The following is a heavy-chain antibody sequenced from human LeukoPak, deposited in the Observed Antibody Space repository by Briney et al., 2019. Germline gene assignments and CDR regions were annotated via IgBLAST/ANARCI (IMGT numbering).Heavy chain of an antibody. D-gene: IGHD1-26*01. V-gene: IGHV3-33*01. CDR2: IWYDGSNK. CDR3: ARHQHSSGSYYSGY. CDR1: GFTFSSYG. J-gene: IGHJ4*02. Sequence: PGGSLRLSCAASGFTFSSYGMHWVRQAPGKGLEWVAVIWYDGSNKYYADSVKGRFTISRDNSKNTLYLQMNSLRAEDTAVYYCARHQHSSGSYYSGYWGQGTLVTVSS.